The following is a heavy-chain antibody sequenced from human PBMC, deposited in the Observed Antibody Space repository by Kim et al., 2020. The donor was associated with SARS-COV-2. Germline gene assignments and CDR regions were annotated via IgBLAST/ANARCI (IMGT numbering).Heavy chain of an antibody. V-gene: IGHV4-4*02. D-gene: IGHD3-3*01. Sequence: NYNPSLKSRVTISVDKSKNQFSLKLSAVTAADTAVYYCARESDFWSLFDYWGQGTLVTVSS. J-gene: IGHJ4*02. CDR3: ARESDFWSLFDY.